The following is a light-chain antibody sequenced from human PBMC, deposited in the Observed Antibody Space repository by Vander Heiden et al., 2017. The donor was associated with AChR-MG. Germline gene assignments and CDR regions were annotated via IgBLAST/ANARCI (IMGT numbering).Light chain of an antibody. CDR2: YDS. Sequence: SYVLTQPPSVSVAPGKTARITCGGNNIGSKSVHWYQQKPGQAPVLVIYYDSDRPSGIPERFSGSNSGNTATLTISRVEAGDEADYYCQVWDSSSDHPVFGGGTKLTGL. CDR1: NIGSKS. J-gene: IGLJ2*01. V-gene: IGLV3-21*04. CDR3: QVWDSSSDHPV.